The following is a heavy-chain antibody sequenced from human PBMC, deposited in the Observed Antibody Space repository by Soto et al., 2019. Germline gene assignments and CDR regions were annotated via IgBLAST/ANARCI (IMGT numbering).Heavy chain of an antibody. J-gene: IGHJ4*02. Sequence: ASVKVSCKASGYTSTTYSINCVRQAPGQGLEWMGWISAYNGDTDYAQNFQGRVTMTTDTSTSTAYMELSNLRSDDTAVYYCAGASSRVSSVVAAYWGQGTLVTVSS. D-gene: IGHD2-15*01. CDR3: AGASSRVSSVVAAY. CDR1: GYTSTTYS. V-gene: IGHV1-18*01. CDR2: ISAYNGDT.